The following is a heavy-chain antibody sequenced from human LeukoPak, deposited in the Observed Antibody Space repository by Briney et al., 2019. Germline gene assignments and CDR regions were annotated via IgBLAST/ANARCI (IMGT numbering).Heavy chain of an antibody. Sequence: GSLRLSCAASGFTFADYAMHWIRQPPGKGLEWIGYIYYSGSTNYNPSLKSRVTISVDTSKNQFSLRLSSVTAADTAVYYCARANYYDSSGYPNGFDYWGQGTLVTVSS. V-gene: IGHV4-59*01. CDR2: IYYSGST. J-gene: IGHJ4*02. CDR3: ARANYYDSSGYPNGFDY. D-gene: IGHD3-22*01. CDR1: GFTFADYA.